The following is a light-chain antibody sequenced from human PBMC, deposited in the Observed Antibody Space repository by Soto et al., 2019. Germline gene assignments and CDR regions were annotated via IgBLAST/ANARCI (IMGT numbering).Light chain of an antibody. Sequence: DIQMTQSPSTLSASGGDRVTITCRASESISNFLAWYQQKPGKAPNLLIYKASTLESGVPSNFSGSGSGTEFTLTISSLQPEDFATYYCQQYNSYPWTFGQGTKVDI. V-gene: IGKV1-5*03. J-gene: IGKJ1*01. CDR3: QQYNSYPWT. CDR1: ESISNF. CDR2: KAS.